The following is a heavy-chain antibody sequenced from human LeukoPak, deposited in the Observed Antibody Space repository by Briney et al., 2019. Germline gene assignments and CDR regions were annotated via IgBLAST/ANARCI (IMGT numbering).Heavy chain of an antibody. V-gene: IGHV1-2*02. CDR3: ARTGGGFGEFPFDY. CDR2: INPNSGGT. J-gene: IGHJ4*02. CDR1: GYTFTGYY. D-gene: IGHD3-10*01. Sequence: ASVKVSCKASGYTFTGYYMHWVRQAPGQGLEWMGWINPNSGGTNYAQKFQGRVTMTRDTSISTAYMELSRLRYDDTAVYYCARTGGGFGEFPFDYWGQGTLVTVSS.